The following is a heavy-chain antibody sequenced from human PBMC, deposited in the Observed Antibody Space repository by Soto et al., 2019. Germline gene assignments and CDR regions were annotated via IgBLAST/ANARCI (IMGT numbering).Heavy chain of an antibody. CDR3: VRRYCSSTSCTFDF. D-gene: IGHD2-2*01. V-gene: IGHV3-48*03. J-gene: IGHJ4*02. CDR2: ISSSGSTM. CDR1: GFTFSSYE. Sequence: GGSLRLSCTASGFTFSSYEMNWVRQAPGKGLEWVSYISSSGSTMYYADSVKGRFTISRDNAKNSLYLQMKSLRAEDTAVYYCVRRYCSSTSCTFDFWGQGALVTVSS.